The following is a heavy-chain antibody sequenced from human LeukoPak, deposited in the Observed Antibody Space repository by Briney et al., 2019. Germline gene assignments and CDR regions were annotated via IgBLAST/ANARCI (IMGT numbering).Heavy chain of an antibody. CDR2: VYYTGRT. D-gene: IGHD3-10*01. Sequence: SETLSLTCTVSGGSLTGHYWSWIRQPTGKGLEWIAYVYYTGRTLYNPSLESRVTISVDTSTTQISLKLSSVTAADTAVFYCARQMSVSSDAFDLWGRGTPVTVSS. CDR1: GGSLTGHY. V-gene: IGHV4-59*08. CDR3: ARQMSVSSDAFDL. J-gene: IGHJ3*01.